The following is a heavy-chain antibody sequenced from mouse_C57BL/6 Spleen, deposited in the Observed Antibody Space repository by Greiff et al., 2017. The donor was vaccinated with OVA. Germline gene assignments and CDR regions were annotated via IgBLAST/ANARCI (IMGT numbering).Heavy chain of an antibody. CDR3: ARVADWYFDV. Sequence: QVQLQQSGAELVRPGTSVKVSCKASGYAFTNYLIEWVKQRTGQGLEWIGVINPGSGGTNYNEKFKGKATLTADKSSSTAYMQLSSLTSEDSAVYFCARVADWYFDVWGTGTTVTVSS. J-gene: IGHJ1*03. V-gene: IGHV1-54*01. CDR2: INPGSGGT. D-gene: IGHD1-1*01. CDR1: GYAFTNYL.